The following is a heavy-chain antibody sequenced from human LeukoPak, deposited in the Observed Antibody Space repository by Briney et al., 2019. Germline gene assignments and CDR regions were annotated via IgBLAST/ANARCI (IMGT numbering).Heavy chain of an antibody. Sequence: GGSLRLSCAASGFTFEDFSMHWVRQVPGKGLEWISLIDWDGGITYYAASVKGRFTVSRDNSKSSLYLHLNSLTPEDTAFYYCAKDSFVATTSYLDSWGQGTLVTVSS. CDR3: AKDSFVATTSYLDS. CDR1: GFTFEDFS. J-gene: IGHJ4*02. D-gene: IGHD1-26*01. V-gene: IGHV3-43*01. CDR2: IDWDGGIT.